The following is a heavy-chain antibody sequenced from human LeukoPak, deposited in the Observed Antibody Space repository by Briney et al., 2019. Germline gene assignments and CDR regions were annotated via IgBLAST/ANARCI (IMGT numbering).Heavy chain of an antibody. Sequence: PGGSLRLSCAVSGVTVSSSYMNWVRQAPGKGLEWVSAISGSGVSTYYADSVKGRFTISRDNSKNTLYLQMNSLRAEDTAVYYCAKDQSLVVAATANDAFDIWGQGTMVTVSS. V-gene: IGHV3-23*01. J-gene: IGHJ3*02. D-gene: IGHD2-15*01. CDR2: ISGSGVST. CDR3: AKDQSLVVAATANDAFDI. CDR1: GVTVSSSY.